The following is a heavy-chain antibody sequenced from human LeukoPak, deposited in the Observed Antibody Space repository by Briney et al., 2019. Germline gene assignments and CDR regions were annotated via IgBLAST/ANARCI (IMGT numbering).Heavy chain of an antibody. J-gene: IGHJ5*02. CDR1: GFTFSSYS. CDR2: ISSSSSTI. D-gene: IGHD2-2*01. Sequence: GGSLRLSCAASGFTFSSYSMNWVRQAPGKGLEWVSYISSSSSTIYYADSVKGRFTISRDNAKNSLYLQMNSLRAEDAAVYYCARSRYQGYCSSTSCFKGTNWFDPWGQGTLVTVSS. CDR3: ARSRYQGYCSSTSCFKGTNWFDP. V-gene: IGHV3-48*04.